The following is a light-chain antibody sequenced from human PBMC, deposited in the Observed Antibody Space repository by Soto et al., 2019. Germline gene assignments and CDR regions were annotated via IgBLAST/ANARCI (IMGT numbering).Light chain of an antibody. J-gene: IGLJ7*01. CDR1: SSDVGSHNL. Sequence: QSALTQPASVSGSPGQAITISCTGTSSDVGSHNLVSWYQQHPGQAPKLMIYEVSKRPLGVSARFSASKSGNTASLTICGLQAEDEADYHCCSDGGSSAVFGGGTQLTVL. V-gene: IGLV2-23*02. CDR3: CSDGGSSAV. CDR2: EVS.